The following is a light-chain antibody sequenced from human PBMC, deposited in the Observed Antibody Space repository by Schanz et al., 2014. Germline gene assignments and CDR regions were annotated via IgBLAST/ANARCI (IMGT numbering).Light chain of an antibody. CDR3: SSYTGSSTQV. J-gene: IGLJ3*02. CDR1: SSDVGTYSF. V-gene: IGLV2-14*02. CDR2: DVS. Sequence: QSVLTQPASVSGSPGQSITISCTGTSSDVGTYSFISWYQHHPGKAPKLMIYDVSNRPSGVSDRFSGSKSGNTASLTISGLQAEDEADYYCSSYTGSSTQVFGGGTKLT.